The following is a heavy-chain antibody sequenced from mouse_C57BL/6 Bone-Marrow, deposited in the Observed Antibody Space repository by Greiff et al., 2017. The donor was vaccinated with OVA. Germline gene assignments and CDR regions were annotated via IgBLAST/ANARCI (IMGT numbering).Heavy chain of an antibody. CDR3: TSYGNFDY. D-gene: IGHD2-1*01. CDR1: GFNIKDDY. J-gene: IGHJ2*01. CDR2: IDPEDGAT. Sequence: EVQLQQSGAELVRPGASVKLSCTASGFNIKDDYMHWVKQRPEQGLEWIGWIDPEDGATEYASQFQGKATITADTSSNTAYLQLSSLTSEDTAVYYSTSYGNFDYWGQGTTLTVSS. V-gene: IGHV14-4*01.